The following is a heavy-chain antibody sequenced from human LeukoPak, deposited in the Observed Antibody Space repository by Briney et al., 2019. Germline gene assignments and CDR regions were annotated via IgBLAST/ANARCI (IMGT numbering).Heavy chain of an antibody. CDR1: GDTFTGYY. CDR2: INPNSGGT. V-gene: IGHV1-2*02. Sequence: ASVKVSCKASGDTFTGYYMHWVRQAPGQGLEWMGWINPNSGGTNYAQKFQGRVTMTRGTSISTAYMELSRLRSDDTAVYYCARGATTRYSSGWYGGFDYWGQGTLVTVSS. J-gene: IGHJ4*02. D-gene: IGHD6-19*01. CDR3: ARGATTRYSSGWYGGFDY.